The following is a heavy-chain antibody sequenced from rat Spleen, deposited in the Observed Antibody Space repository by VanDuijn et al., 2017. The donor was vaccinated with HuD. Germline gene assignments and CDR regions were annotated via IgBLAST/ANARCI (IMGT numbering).Heavy chain of an antibody. CDR2: ISYDGSST. CDR1: GFTFSNYD. J-gene: IGHJ2*01. CDR3: ARRDGGYFDY. Sequence: EVQLVDSGGGLVQPGRSMKLSCAASGFTFSNYDMAWVRQAPTKGLEWVASISYDGSSTYYRDSVKGRFTISRDNAKSTLYLQMDSLRSEDTATYYCARRDGGYFDYWGQGVMVTVSS. D-gene: IGHD1-11*01. V-gene: IGHV5-25*01.